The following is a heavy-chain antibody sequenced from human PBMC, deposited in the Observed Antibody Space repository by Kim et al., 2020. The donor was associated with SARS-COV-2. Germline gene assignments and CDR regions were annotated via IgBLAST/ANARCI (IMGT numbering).Heavy chain of an antibody. D-gene: IGHD3-22*01. V-gene: IGHV3-23*01. J-gene: IGHJ4*02. CDR1: GFTFSSYA. CDR3: AKGDQTVLYYYRGYDY. Sequence: GGSLRLSCAASGFTFSSYALSWVRQAPGKGLEWVSGLSGSGANTYYADSVKGRFTISRDNSKSMLYLWMTSLKVEDMAVYYCAKGDQTVLYYYRGYDYWGQGTLVTVSS. CDR2: LSGSGANT.